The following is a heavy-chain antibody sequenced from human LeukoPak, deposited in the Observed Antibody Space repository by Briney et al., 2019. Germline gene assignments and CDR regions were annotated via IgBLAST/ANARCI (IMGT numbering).Heavy chain of an antibody. Sequence: SSETLSLTCTVSGGSISSSSYYWGWIRQPPGKGLEWIGSIYYSGTTYYNPSLKSRVTISVDTSKNQFSLKLTSVTAADTAVYYCAGAPAGGSDWLSPFDYWGQGTLVTVSS. D-gene: IGHD3-9*01. J-gene: IGHJ4*02. V-gene: IGHV4-39*01. CDR2: IYYSGTT. CDR1: GGSISSSSYY. CDR3: AGAPAGGSDWLSPFDY.